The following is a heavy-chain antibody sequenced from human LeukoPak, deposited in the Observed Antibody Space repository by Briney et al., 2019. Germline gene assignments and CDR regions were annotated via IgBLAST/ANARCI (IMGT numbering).Heavy chain of an antibody. CDR3: ARHRNQYSSSEPFDY. D-gene: IGHD6-13*01. CDR1: GYSFPSYW. J-gene: IGHJ4*02. CDR2: IYPGDSDT. Sequence: NAGESPKISCKGSGYSFPSYWIGWVRQMPGKGLEWMGIIYPGDSDTRYSPSFQGQVTISADKSISTAYLQWSSLKASDTAMYYCARHRNQYSSSEPFDYWGQGTLVTVSS. V-gene: IGHV5-51*01.